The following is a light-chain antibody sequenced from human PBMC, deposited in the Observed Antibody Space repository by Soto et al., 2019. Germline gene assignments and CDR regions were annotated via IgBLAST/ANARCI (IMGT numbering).Light chain of an antibody. J-gene: IGLJ1*01. CDR2: GNS. CDR3: QSYDSIFYV. CDR1: SSKIGAGYD. Sequence: QSVLTQPPSVSGAPGQRVTISCTGSSSKIGAGYDVHWYQQLPGTAPKLLIYGNSNRPSGVPDRFSGSKSGTSASLAITGLQAEDEADYYCQSYDSIFYVFGTGTKVTVL. V-gene: IGLV1-40*01.